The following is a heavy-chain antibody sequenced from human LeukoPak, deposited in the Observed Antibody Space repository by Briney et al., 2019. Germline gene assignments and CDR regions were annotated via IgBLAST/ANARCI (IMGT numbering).Heavy chain of an antibody. CDR1: GFTLSTSW. J-gene: IGHJ4*02. CDR2: INREGSQI. Sequence: GGSLRLSCAASGFTLSTSWMTWVRQAPGKGLEWVTNINREGSQIDYVDSVKGRFTISRDSANNALCLQMNSLRAEDTAVYYCARGGLTAGFDYWGQGTLVTVSS. V-gene: IGHV3-7*01. CDR3: ARGGLTAGFDY. D-gene: IGHD3-10*01.